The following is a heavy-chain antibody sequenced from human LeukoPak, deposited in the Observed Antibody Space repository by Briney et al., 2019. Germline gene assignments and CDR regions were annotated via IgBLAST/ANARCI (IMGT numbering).Heavy chain of an antibody. V-gene: IGHV3-7*03. J-gene: IGHJ6*03. CDR1: GFTFSSYW. CDR3: AKLVRSGYYYYYYYYMDV. Sequence: GGSLRLSCAASGFTFSSYWMSWVRQAPGKGLEWVANIKQDGSEEYYVDSVKGRFTISRDNSKNTLYLQMNSLRAEDTAVYYCAKLVRSGYYYYYYYYMDVWGKGTTVTVSS. CDR2: IKQDGSEE. D-gene: IGHD3-3*01.